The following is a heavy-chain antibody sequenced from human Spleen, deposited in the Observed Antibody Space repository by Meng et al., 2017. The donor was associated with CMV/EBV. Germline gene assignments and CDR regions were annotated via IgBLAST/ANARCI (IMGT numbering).Heavy chain of an antibody. Sequence: GFISSSTYYWGWIRQPPGKGLEWIATIYKSGTTYYNPSLQSRVAMSVDTSKNQFSLKLRSVTAADTAVYFCAKDVRDFRSGHNWFGPWGQGTLVTVSS. V-gene: IGHV4-39*07. CDR2: IYKSGTT. CDR3: AKDVRDFRSGHNWFGP. J-gene: IGHJ5*02. CDR1: GFISSSTYY. D-gene: IGHD3-3*01.